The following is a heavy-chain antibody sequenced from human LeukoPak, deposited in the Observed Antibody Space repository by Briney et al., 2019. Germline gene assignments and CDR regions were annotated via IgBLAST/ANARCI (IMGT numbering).Heavy chain of an antibody. Sequence: PGGSVRLSCAASGFTFSSHSMNWVRQAPGEGLEWVSYISSRRSTIYYADSVKGRFNISRDNAKNSLYLQMNSLRAEDTAVYYCARKIDYWGQGTLVTVSS. CDR2: ISSRRSTI. V-gene: IGHV3-48*01. J-gene: IGHJ4*02. CDR1: GFTFSSHS. CDR3: ARKIDY.